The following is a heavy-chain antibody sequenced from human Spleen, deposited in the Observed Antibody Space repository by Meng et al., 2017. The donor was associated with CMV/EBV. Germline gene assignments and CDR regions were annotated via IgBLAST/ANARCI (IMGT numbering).Heavy chain of an antibody. CDR3: ARAARDFWSGFWFDP. Sequence: SETLSLTCTVSGDSISSSSYYWGWIRQPPGKGLEWIGSIYYSGSTYYNPSLKSRVTISVDTSKNQFSLKLSSVTAADTAVYYCARAARDFWSGFWFDPWGQGTLVTVSS. CDR2: IYYSGST. CDR1: GDSISSSSYY. J-gene: IGHJ5*02. V-gene: IGHV4-39*07. D-gene: IGHD3-3*01.